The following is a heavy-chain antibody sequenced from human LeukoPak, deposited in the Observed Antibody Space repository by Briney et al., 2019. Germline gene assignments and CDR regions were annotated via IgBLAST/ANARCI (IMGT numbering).Heavy chain of an antibody. D-gene: IGHD5-12*01. CDR2: ISSSSSYI. CDR1: GFTFSSYS. V-gene: IGHV3-21*01. Sequence: GGSLRLSCAASGFTFSSYSMNWVRQAPGKGLEWVSSISSSSSYIYYADSVKGRFTISRDNAKNSLYPQMNSLRAEDTAVYYCASNIVPDAFDIWGQGTMVTVSS. CDR3: ASNIVPDAFDI. J-gene: IGHJ3*02.